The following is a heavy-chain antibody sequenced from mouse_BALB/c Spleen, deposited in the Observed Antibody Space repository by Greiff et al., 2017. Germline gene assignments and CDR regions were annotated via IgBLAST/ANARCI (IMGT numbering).Heavy chain of an antibody. V-gene: IGHV5-17*02. Sequence: EVHLVESGGGLVQPGGSRKLSCAASGFTFSSFGMHWVRQAPEKGLEWVAYISSGSSTTYYADTVKGRFTISRDNPKNTLFLQMTSLRSEDTAMYYCARWGSEGFAYWGQGTLVTVSA. J-gene: IGHJ3*01. CDR3: ARWGSEGFAY. CDR1: GFTFSSFG. CDR2: ISSGSSTT.